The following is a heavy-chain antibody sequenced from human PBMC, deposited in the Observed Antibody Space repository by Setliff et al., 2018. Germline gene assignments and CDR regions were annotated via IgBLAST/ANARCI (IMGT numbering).Heavy chain of an antibody. CDR2: IIPVFGTA. V-gene: IGHV1-69*05. Sequence: SVKVSCKASGGTFRTDGFSWVRQAPGQGLEWMGRIIPVFGTAKYAQKFQGRITMATDTSTNTASMELRSLRSDDTAVYFCALSSLSICSGGNCPNAFDIWGQGTMVTVSS. D-gene: IGHD2-15*01. CDR1: GGTFRTDG. J-gene: IGHJ3*02. CDR3: ALSSLSICSGGNCPNAFDI.